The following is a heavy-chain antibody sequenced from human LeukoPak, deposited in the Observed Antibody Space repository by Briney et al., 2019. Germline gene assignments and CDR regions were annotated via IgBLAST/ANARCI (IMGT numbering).Heavy chain of an antibody. Sequence: QSGGSLRLSCAASGFTFSSSAMHWVRQAPGKGLEWVAVISYDGANKFYADSVKGRFTISRDNSKNTLYLQMNSLRTEDTAVYYCARDSRQLGGTASYWGQGTLVTVSS. V-gene: IGHV3-30-3*01. CDR3: ARDSRQLGGTASY. CDR1: GFTFSSSA. D-gene: IGHD6-19*01. J-gene: IGHJ4*02. CDR2: ISYDGANK.